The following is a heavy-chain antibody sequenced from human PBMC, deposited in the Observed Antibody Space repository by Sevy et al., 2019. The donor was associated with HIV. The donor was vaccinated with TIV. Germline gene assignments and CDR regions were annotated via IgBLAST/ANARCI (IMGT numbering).Heavy chain of an antibody. V-gene: IGHV3-30*18. J-gene: IGHJ5*02. CDR1: GFTLNSYW. D-gene: IGHD3-22*01. Sequence: GGSLRLSCVASGFTLNSYWMSWVRQAPGKGLEWVATISSDGSTRSYVDSVKGRFSISRDNSKNTLYLQMNNLTPEDTAVFYCAKEGYYYDSRSSDWFDPWGQGTLVTVSS. CDR2: ISSDGSTR. CDR3: AKEGYYYDSRSSDWFDP.